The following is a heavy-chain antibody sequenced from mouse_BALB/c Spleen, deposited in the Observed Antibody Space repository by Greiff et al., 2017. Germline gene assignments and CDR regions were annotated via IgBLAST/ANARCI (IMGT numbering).Heavy chain of an antibody. V-gene: IGHV12-3*02. Sequence: VQVVESGPGLVKPSQSLFLACSITGFPITSGYYWIWIRQSPGKPLEWMGYITHSGETFYNPSLQSPISITRETSKNQFFLQLNSVTTEDTAMYYCAGDPCIYYDYDGGQGTTLTVSS. CDR2: ITHSGET. CDR1: GFPITSGYY. D-gene: IGHD2-4*01. J-gene: IGHJ2*01. CDR3: AGDPCIYYDYD.